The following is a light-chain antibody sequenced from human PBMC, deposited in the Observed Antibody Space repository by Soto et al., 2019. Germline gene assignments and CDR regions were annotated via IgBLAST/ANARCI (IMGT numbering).Light chain of an antibody. Sequence: QSVLTQPPSVSGAPGQRVTISCTGSSSNLGANYDVHWYQQLPGTAPKLLIYGINNRPSGVPDRFSGSKSGTSASLAITGLQAEDEADYYCQSYDSSLSRIFRTGTKVTVL. CDR3: QSYDSSLSRI. J-gene: IGLJ1*01. CDR2: GIN. CDR1: SSNLGANYD. V-gene: IGLV1-40*01.